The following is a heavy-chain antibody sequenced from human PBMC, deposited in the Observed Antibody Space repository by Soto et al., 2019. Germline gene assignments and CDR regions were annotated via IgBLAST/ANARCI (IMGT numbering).Heavy chain of an antibody. J-gene: IGHJ4*02. CDR2: ISYDGNNK. D-gene: IGHD2-8*01. V-gene: IGHV3-30*18. CDR1: GFTFSSYG. CDR3: AKDARRGGLVGVVMVYADADY. Sequence: QVQLVESGGGVVQPGRSLRLSCVASGFTFSSYGMHWVRQAPGKGLEWVAVISYDGNNKYYADSVKGRFTISRDNFKNRQYLQMNRLRTEDTAVYSCAKDARRGGLVGVVMVYADADYWGQGTLVTVSP.